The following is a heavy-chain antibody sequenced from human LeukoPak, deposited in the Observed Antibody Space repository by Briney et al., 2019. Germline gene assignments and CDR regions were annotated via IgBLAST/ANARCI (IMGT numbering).Heavy chain of an antibody. CDR1: GFTFGDYA. Sequence: GGSLRLSCTASGFTFGDYAVNWVRQAPGKGLEWVGFIRSRRYGGATEYAASVKGIFSISRDDSKSVAYLHMNSLKTEDTAVYYCTRDNRSGWYYFDFWGQGTLVTVSS. J-gene: IGHJ4*02. V-gene: IGHV3-49*04. CDR2: IRSRRYGGAT. D-gene: IGHD6-19*01. CDR3: TRDNRSGWYYFDF.